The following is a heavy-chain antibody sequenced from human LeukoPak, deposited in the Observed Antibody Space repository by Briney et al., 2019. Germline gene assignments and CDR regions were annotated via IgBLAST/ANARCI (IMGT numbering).Heavy chain of an antibody. J-gene: IGHJ4*02. CDR3: ARMAAAGHYFDY. Sequence: SETLSLTCTVSGGSISSYYWSWIRQPPGKGLEWIGYIYYSGSTNYNPSLKSRVTISVDTSKNQFSLKLSSVTAADTAVYYCARMAAAGHYFDYWGQGTLVTVSS. V-gene: IGHV4-59*01. CDR1: GGSISSYY. D-gene: IGHD6-13*01. CDR2: IYYSGST.